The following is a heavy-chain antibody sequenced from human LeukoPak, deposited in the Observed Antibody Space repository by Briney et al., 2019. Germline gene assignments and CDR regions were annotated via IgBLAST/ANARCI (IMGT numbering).Heavy chain of an antibody. D-gene: IGHD3-10*01. CDR1: GFTFDDYA. J-gene: IGHJ4*02. V-gene: IGHV3-9*01. Sequence: GGSLRLSCAASGFTFDDYAMHWVRQAPGKGLEWVSSITWNSGNIDYADSVKGRFTISRDNAKNSLYLQMNSLRAEDTAFYYCAKDRDGSTMVRGLDYWGQGTLVTVSS. CDR3: AKDRDGSTMVRGLDY. CDR2: ITWNSGNI.